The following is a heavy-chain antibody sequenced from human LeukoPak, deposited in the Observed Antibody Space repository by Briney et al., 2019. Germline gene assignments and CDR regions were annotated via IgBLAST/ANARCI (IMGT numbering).Heavy chain of an antibody. Sequence: GGSLRLSCAASGFTFSSYAMSWVRQAPGKGLEWVSAISGSGGSTYYAQKFQGRVTMTRDTSTSTVYMELSSLRSEDTAVYYCARDRRSGTIPDYWGQGTLVTVSS. J-gene: IGHJ4*02. D-gene: IGHD1-26*01. CDR2: ISGSGGST. CDR1: GFTFSSYA. V-gene: IGHV3-23*01. CDR3: ARDRRSGTIPDY.